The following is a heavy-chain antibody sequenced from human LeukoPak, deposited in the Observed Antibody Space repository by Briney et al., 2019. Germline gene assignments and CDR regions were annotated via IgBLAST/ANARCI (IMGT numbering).Heavy chain of an antibody. CDR3: AKTGLVATRFFDY. CDR1: GFTFSNYW. CDR2: IKKDGSEK. Sequence: GGSLRLSCEASGFTFSNYWMNWVRQAPGKGLEWVANIKKDGSEKYYVDSVKGRFTISRDNAKNSLYLQLNSLRAEDTAVYYCAKTGLVATRFFDYWGQGTLVTVS. J-gene: IGHJ4*02. V-gene: IGHV3-7*02. D-gene: IGHD5-12*01.